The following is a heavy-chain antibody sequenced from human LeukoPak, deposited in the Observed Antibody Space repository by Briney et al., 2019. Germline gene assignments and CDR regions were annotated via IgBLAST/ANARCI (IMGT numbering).Heavy chain of an antibody. D-gene: IGHD3-16*01. Sequence: GASVKVSCTASGYTFTSYGISWVRQAPGQGLEWMGWISAYNGNTNYAQKLQGRVTMTTDTSTSTAYMELRSLRSDDTAVYYCAREPHYDYVWGSYNLNYYYYGMDVWGQGTTVTVSS. V-gene: IGHV1-18*01. J-gene: IGHJ6*02. CDR3: AREPHYDYVWGSYNLNYYYYGMDV. CDR2: ISAYNGNT. CDR1: GYTFTSYG.